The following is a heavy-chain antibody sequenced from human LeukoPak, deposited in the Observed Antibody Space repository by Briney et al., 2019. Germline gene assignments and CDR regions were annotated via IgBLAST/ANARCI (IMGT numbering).Heavy chain of an antibody. CDR3: ARQQDGLWLKYYFDY. CDR2: IYYSGST. V-gene: IGHV4-39*01. Sequence: PSETLSLTCTVSGGSISSSSYYWGWIRQPPGKGLEWIGSIYYSGSTYYNPSLKSRVTISVDTSKNQFSLKLSSVTAADTAVYYCARQQDGLWLKYYFDYWGQGTLVTVSS. CDR1: GGSISSSSYY. D-gene: IGHD3-10*01. J-gene: IGHJ4*02.